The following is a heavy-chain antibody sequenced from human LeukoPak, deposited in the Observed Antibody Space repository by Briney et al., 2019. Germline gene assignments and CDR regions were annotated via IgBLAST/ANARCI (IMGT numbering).Heavy chain of an antibody. CDR1: GFTFSSYS. Sequence: GGSLRLSCAASGFTFSSYSMNWVRQAPGKGLEWVSYISSSSSTIYYADSVKGRFTISRDNAKNSLHLQMNSLRAEDTAVYYCASGGRDSSGYSDDAFDIWGQGTMVTVSS. V-gene: IGHV3-48*04. CDR3: ASGGRDSSGYSDDAFDI. J-gene: IGHJ3*02. D-gene: IGHD3-22*01. CDR2: ISSSSSTI.